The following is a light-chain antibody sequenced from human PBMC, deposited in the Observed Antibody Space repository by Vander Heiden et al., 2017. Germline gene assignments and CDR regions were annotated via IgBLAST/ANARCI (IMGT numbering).Light chain of an antibody. CDR2: AAA. J-gene: IGKJ2*01. V-gene: IGKV1-39*01. CDR3: QQSDRSSYT. CDR1: QSISSY. Sequence: DIQMTQSPSSLSASVGDRVTITCRASQSISSYLNWYQQKPGKAPKLLIYAAASLQSGVPSRFSGSGSGTDFTLTISVLHPEDFATYYCQQSDRSSYTFGQGTKLEIK.